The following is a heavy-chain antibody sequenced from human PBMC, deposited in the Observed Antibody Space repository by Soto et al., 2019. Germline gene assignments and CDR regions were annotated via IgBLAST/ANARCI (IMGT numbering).Heavy chain of an antibody. CDR1: GGSISSGDYY. J-gene: IGHJ4*02. CDR2: IYYSGST. D-gene: IGHD2-15*01. CDR3: ARAGTYGSGGSCYSLLDY. V-gene: IGHV4-30-4*01. Sequence: SETLSLTCTVSGGSISSGDYYWSWIRQPPGKGLEWLGYIYYSGSTYYNPSLKSRVTRSVDTSKNQFSLKLSSVTAADTAVYYCARAGTYGSGGSCYSLLDYWGQGTLGTVSS.